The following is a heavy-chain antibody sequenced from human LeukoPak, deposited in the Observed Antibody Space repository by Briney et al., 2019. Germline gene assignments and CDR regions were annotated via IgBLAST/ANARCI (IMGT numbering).Heavy chain of an antibody. Sequence: GGSLRLSCTASGFTFGDYGMSWFRQAPGKGLEWVGFIRSKAYGGTTEYAASVKGRFTISRDDSKSIAYLQMNSLKTEDTAVYYCTRSGYSPSPFDYWGQGTLVTVSS. CDR3: TRSGYSPSPFDY. CDR2: IRSKAYGGTT. CDR1: GFTFGDYG. V-gene: IGHV3-49*03. D-gene: IGHD6-25*01. J-gene: IGHJ4*02.